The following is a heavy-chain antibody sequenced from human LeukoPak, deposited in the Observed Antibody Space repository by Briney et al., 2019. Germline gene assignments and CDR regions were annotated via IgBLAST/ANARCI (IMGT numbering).Heavy chain of an antibody. J-gene: IGHJ5*02. CDR2: IYHSGST. Sequence: PSETLSLTCTVSGGSISSGGYYWSWIRQPPGKGLEWIGYIYHSGSTYYNPSLKSRVTISVDRSKNQFSLKLSSVTAADTAVYYCAREGTPGLHWFDPWGQGTLVTVSS. V-gene: IGHV4-30-2*01. D-gene: IGHD1-14*01. CDR3: AREGTPGLHWFDP. CDR1: GGSISSGGYY.